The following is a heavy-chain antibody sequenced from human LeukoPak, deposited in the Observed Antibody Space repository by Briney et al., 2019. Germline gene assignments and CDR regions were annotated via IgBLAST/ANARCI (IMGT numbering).Heavy chain of an antibody. J-gene: IGHJ5*02. V-gene: IGHV3-9*01. D-gene: IGHD6-6*01. Sequence: GGSLRLSCAASGFTFDDYAMHWVRQAPGKGLEWVSGISWNSGSIGYADSVKGRFTISRDNAKNSLYLQMNSLRAEDTAVYYCARDSSSSSKWFDPWGQGTLVTVSS. CDR2: ISWNSGSI. CDR1: GFTFDDYA. CDR3: ARDSSSSSKWFDP.